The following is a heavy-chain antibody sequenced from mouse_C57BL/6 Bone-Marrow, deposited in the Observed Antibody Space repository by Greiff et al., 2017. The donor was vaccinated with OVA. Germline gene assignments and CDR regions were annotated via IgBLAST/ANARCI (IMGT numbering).Heavy chain of an antibody. CDR1: GYAFSSSW. V-gene: IGHV1-82*01. D-gene: IGHD2-5*01. CDR3: ARLYSTYVDY. J-gene: IGHJ2*01. CDR2: IYPGDGDT. Sequence: QVQLQQSGPELVKPGASVKISCKASGYAFSSSWMNWVKQRPGKGLEWIGRIYPGDGDTNYNGKFKGKATLTADKSSSPAYMQLSSLTSEDSAVYFCARLYSTYVDYWGQGTTLTVSS.